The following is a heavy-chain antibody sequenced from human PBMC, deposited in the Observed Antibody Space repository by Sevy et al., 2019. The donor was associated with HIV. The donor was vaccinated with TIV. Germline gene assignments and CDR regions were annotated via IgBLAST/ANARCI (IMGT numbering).Heavy chain of an antibody. J-gene: IGHJ3*02. CDR1: GGSINSDH. Sequence: SETLSLTCTVSGGSINSDHWNWIRQPPGKGLEWIGYVYYIGGTNYNPSLKNRVTISVDRTKNQFSLKLTSVTAADTDVYDWARRNDFAIWGQGTMVTVSS. V-gene: IGHV4-59*08. CDR2: VYYIGGT. CDR3: ARRNDFAI.